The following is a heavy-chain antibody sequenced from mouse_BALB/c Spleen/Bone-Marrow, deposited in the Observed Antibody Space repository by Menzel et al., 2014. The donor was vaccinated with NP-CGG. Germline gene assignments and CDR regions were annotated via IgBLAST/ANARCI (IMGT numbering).Heavy chain of an antibody. CDR2: IHPNSGNI. Sequence: VQLQQSGSVLVRPGASVRLSCKASGYTFTSSWMHWAKQRPGQGPEWIGEIHPNSGNINYNEKFKGKATLTVDTSSSIFYVDLSSLTSEDSTVYYCARHHKYAYYFDYWRQGTTLTVSS. V-gene: IGHV1S130*01. D-gene: IGHD2-14*01. CDR1: GYTFTSSW. CDR3: ARHHKYAYYFDY. J-gene: IGHJ2*01.